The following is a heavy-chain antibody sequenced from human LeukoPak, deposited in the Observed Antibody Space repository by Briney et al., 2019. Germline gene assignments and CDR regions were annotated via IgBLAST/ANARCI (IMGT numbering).Heavy chain of an antibody. Sequence: ASVTVSCKASVYTFTSYDINWVRQATGQALEWMGWMNPNSGNTGYAQKFQGRVTITRNTSISTAYMELSSLRSEDTSVSCCAGGGGYDFWSVYLGLGPPGGPGAFDYWGQGTLVTVSS. CDR3: AGGGGYDFWSVYLGLGPPGGPGAFDY. D-gene: IGHD3-3*01. V-gene: IGHV1-8*01. CDR1: VYTFTSYD. CDR2: MNPNSGNT. J-gene: IGHJ4*02.